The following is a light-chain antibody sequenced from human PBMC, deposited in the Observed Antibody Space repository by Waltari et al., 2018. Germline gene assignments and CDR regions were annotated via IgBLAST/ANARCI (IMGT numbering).Light chain of an antibody. V-gene: IGLV3-21*02. Sequence: SYVLTQPPSVSVAPGQTARITCGGDNIGSISVHWYQQKPGQAPGLGVYDDDDRPSGIPERFSGFNYGNTATLTSSRVEAGDEADFYCQVWDRTTDHPVVIGGGTKLTVL. CDR3: QVWDRTTDHPVV. CDR1: NIGSIS. CDR2: DDD. J-gene: IGLJ2*01.